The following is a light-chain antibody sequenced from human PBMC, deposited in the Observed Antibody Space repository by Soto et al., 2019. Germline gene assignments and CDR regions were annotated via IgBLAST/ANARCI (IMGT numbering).Light chain of an antibody. CDR2: EVS. CDR3: CSYAGSYVV. V-gene: IGLV2-23*02. CDR1: SSDVGSYNL. J-gene: IGLJ2*01. Sequence: QSALTQPASVSGSPGQSITISCTGTSSDVGSYNLVSWYQQHPGKAPKLMIYEVSTRPSGVSNRFSGSKSGNTASLTISGLQAEDEADYYCCSYAGSYVVFGGGTQLTVL.